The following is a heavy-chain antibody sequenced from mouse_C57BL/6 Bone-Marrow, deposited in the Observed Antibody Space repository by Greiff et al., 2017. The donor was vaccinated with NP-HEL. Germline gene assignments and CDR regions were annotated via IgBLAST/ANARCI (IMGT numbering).Heavy chain of an antibody. CDR1: GYTFTSYW. Sequence: VQLQQPGAELVMPGASVKLSCKASGYTFTSYWMHWVKQRPGQGLEWIGEIDPSDSYTNYNQKFKGKSTLTVDKSSSTAYMQLSSLTSEDSAVYYCARDYYGRCYWYFDVWGTGTTVTVSS. J-gene: IGHJ1*03. D-gene: IGHD1-1*01. CDR2: IDPSDSYT. CDR3: ARDYYGRCYWYFDV. V-gene: IGHV1-69*01.